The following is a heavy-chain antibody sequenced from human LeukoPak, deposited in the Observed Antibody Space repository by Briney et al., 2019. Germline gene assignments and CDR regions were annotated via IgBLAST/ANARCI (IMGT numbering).Heavy chain of an antibody. V-gene: IGHV4-59*01. J-gene: IGHJ5*02. Sequence: SETLSLTCTVSGGSISSYYWSWIRQPPGKGLEWIGYIYYSGSTNYNPSLKSRVTISVVTSKNRFSLKLSSVTAADTAVYYCARGEYYDFWSGYYPPNWFDPWGQGTLVTVSS. D-gene: IGHD3-3*01. CDR1: GGSISSYY. CDR2: IYYSGST. CDR3: ARGEYYDFWSGYYPPNWFDP.